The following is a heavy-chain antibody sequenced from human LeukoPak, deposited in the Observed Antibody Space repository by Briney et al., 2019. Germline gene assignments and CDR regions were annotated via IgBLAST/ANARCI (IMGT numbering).Heavy chain of an antibody. Sequence: GGSLRLSCAASGFTFRDYDMHWVRQVPGRGLEWVSAIGIRDDTHYPDSVKGRFTISRENAKNSLYLQMNTLRDGGTAMYYCIRGGIRVSGIDAFDIWGQGTMVTVSS. D-gene: IGHD5/OR15-5a*01. J-gene: IGHJ3*02. CDR3: IRGGIRVSGIDAFDI. CDR2: IGIRDDT. CDR1: GFTFRDYD. V-gene: IGHV3-13*01.